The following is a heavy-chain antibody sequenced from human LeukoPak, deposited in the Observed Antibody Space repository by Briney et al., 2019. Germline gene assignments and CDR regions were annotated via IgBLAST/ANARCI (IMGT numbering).Heavy chain of an antibody. D-gene: IGHD2-8*01. CDR3: AKDIVLMVYSGGFDY. J-gene: IGHJ4*02. V-gene: IGHV3-23*01. CDR2: ISGSGSNT. Sequence: GGSLRLSCAASGLTFSSYAVTWVRQAPGKGLEWVSGISGSGSNTYYADSVKGRFTISRDNAKNSLYLQMNSLRAEDTALYYCAKDIVLMVYSGGFDYWGQGTLVTVSS. CDR1: GLTFSSYA.